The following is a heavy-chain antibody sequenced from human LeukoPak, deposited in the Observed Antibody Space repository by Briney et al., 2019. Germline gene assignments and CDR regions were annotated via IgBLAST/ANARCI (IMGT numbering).Heavy chain of an antibody. CDR1: GFTLSSYG. D-gene: IGHD3-22*01. J-gene: IGHJ4*02. Sequence: GGTLRLSCAASGFTLSSYGMSWVRQAPGKGLEWVSAISGSGGSTYYADSVKGRFTISRDNSKNTLYLQMNSLRAEDTAVYYCANSVCYYDSSGYSDWGQGTLVTVSS. V-gene: IGHV3-23*01. CDR3: ANSVCYYDSSGYSD. CDR2: ISGSGGST.